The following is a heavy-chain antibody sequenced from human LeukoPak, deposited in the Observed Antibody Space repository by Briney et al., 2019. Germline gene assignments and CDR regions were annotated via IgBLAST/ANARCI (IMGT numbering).Heavy chain of an antibody. J-gene: IGHJ6*03. CDR1: GFPFETNA. CDR3: AREKTIFGVVTPDYMDV. CDR2: INWNGGSI. D-gene: IGHD3-3*01. Sequence: GGSLRLSCATSGFPFETNAMSWVRQAPGKGLEWVSGINWNGGSIGYTDSVKGRFTISRDNAKNSLYLQMNSLRAEDTALYYCAREKTIFGVVTPDYMDVWGKGTTVTVSS. V-gene: IGHV3-20*04.